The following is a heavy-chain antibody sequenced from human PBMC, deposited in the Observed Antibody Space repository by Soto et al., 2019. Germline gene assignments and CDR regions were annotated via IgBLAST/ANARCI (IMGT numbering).Heavy chain of an antibody. CDR1: GYGYDDSS. CDR2: ISPNSGAS. J-gene: IGHJ4*02. CDR3: ARWRDAVATHDF. D-gene: IGHD5-12*01. Sequence: LSWKACGYGYDDSSRCWMQQATGQGLEWVGWISPNSGASNYTQNFQGRVTMTRDRSTATVYMELTGLRSDDTAVYYCARWRDAVATHDFWVQGTLVIVS. V-gene: IGHV1-2*02.